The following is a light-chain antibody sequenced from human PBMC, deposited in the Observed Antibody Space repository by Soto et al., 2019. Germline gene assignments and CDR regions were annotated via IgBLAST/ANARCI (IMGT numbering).Light chain of an antibody. CDR3: QQHHIWPPWT. J-gene: IGKJ1*01. CDR1: QSIRSN. V-gene: IGKV3-15*01. Sequence: EIVMTQSPDTLSVSPGEGATLSCRVSQSIRSNLAWYQQRPGQAPRLLMYGASTMDDGIPARFTGSGSGTEVTLTISSLLSADFAVYYCQQHHIWPPWTSGQGTKVELK. CDR2: GAS.